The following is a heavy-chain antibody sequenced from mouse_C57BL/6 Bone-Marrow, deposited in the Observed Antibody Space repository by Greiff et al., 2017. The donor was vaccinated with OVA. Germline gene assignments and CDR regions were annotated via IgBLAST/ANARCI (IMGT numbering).Heavy chain of an antibody. V-gene: IGHV5-6*01. J-gene: IGHJ1*03. CDR2: ISSGGIYT. CDR3: ARHKGFITTVVGYFDV. CDR1: GFTFSSYG. Sequence: EVKVVESGGDLVKPGGSLKLSCAASGFTFSSYGMSWVRQTPDKRLEWVATISSGGIYTYYPDSVKGRFTISRDNAKNTLYLQMSSLKSEDTAMYYCARHKGFITTVVGYFDVWGTGTTVTVSS. D-gene: IGHD1-1*01.